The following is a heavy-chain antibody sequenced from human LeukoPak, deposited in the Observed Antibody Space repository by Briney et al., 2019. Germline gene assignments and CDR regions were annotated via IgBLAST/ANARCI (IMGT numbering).Heavy chain of an antibody. J-gene: IGHJ4*02. CDR2: INHSGST. V-gene: IGHV4-34*01. D-gene: IGHD3-3*01. CDR3: ARGQGITIFGVVITRYFDY. CDR1: GGSFSGYY. Sequence: PSGTLSLTCAVYGGSFSGYYWSWIRQPPGKGLEWIGEINHSGSTNYNPSLKSRVTISVDTSKNQFSLKLSSVTAADTAVYYCARGQGITIFGVVITRYFDYWGQGTLVTVSS.